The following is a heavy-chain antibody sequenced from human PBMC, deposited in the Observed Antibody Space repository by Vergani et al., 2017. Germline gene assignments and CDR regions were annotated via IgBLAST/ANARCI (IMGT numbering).Heavy chain of an antibody. J-gene: IGHJ4*02. Sequence: QVQLVQSGSELKKPGASVKVSCKASGYTFTSYAMNWVRQAPGQGLEWMGWINPNSGGTNYAQKFQGRVTMTRDTSISTAYMELSRLRSDDTAVYYCARGGWIFGVVIIDYWGQGTLVTVSS. D-gene: IGHD3-3*01. CDR1: GYTFTSYA. V-gene: IGHV1-2*02. CDR3: ARGGWIFGVVIIDY. CDR2: INPNSGGT.